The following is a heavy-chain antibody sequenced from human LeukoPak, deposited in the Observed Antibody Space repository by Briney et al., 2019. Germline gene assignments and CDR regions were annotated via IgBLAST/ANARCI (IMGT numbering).Heavy chain of an antibody. V-gene: IGHV3-21*01. CDR1: GFTFSSYS. CDR2: ISSSSSYI. D-gene: IGHD2-15*01. CDR3: AREAGYCSGGRCYSWFDY. Sequence: GGSLRLSCAASGFTFSSYSMNWVRQAPGKGLEWVSSISSSSSYIYHADSVKGRFTISRDNAKNSLYLQMSSLRDDETAVYYCAREAGYCSGGRCYSWFDYWGQGTLVTVSS. J-gene: IGHJ4*02.